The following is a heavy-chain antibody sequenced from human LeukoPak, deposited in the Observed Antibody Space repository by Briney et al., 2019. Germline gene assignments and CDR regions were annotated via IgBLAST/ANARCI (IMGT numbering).Heavy chain of an antibody. CDR2: ISYSGST. D-gene: IGHD3-10*01. CDR1: GGSISSSTYY. Sequence: SETLSLTCTVSGGSISSSTYYWGWIRQPPGKGLEWIGSISYSGSTYYNPSLKSRVTISVDTSKNQFSLKVNSVTAADTAVYYCARVRGPGPSDYYYYMDVWGKGTTVTVSS. CDR3: ARVRGPGPSDYYYYMDV. V-gene: IGHV4-39*07. J-gene: IGHJ6*03.